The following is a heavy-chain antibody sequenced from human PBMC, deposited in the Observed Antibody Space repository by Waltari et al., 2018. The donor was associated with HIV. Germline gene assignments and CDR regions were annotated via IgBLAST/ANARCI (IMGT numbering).Heavy chain of an antibody. J-gene: IGHJ4*02. V-gene: IGHV3-53*01. CDR2: IYSGGST. D-gene: IGHD3-16*02. CDR1: GFTVSSNY. CDR3: ARAAAGELSSPLGY. Sequence: EVQLVESGGGLIQPGGSLRLSCAASGFTVSSNYMSWVRQAPGKGLEWVSVIYSGGSTYYADSVKGRFTISRDNSKNTLYLQMNSLRAEDTAVYYCARAAAGELSSPLGYWGQGTLVTVSS.